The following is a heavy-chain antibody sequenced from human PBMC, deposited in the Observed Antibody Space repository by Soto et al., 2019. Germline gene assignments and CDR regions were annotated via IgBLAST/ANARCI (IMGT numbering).Heavy chain of an antibody. V-gene: IGHV3-21*01. D-gene: IGHD3-3*01. CDR1: GFTFSSYS. J-gene: IGHJ3*02. Sequence: ESGGGLVKPGGSLRLSCAASGFTFSSYSMNWVRQAPGKGLEWVSSISSSSSYIYYADSVKGRFTISRDNAKNSLYLQMNSLRAEDSAVYYCAREGVDFWSGTACDIWGQGTMVTVSS. CDR2: ISSSSSYI. CDR3: AREGVDFWSGTACDI.